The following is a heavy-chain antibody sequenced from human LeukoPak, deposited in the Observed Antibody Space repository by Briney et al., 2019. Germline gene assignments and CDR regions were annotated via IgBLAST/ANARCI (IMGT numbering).Heavy chain of an antibody. CDR1: GGSISSYY. D-gene: IGHD4-17*01. Sequence: SETLSLTCTVSGGSISSYYWSWIRQPPGKGLEWIGYIYYSGSTNYNPSLKSRVTKSVDTSKNQFSLKLSSVTAADTAVYYCARRAVTTSYGMDVWGQGTTVTVSS. CDR2: IYYSGST. CDR3: ARRAVTTSYGMDV. J-gene: IGHJ6*02. V-gene: IGHV4-59*01.